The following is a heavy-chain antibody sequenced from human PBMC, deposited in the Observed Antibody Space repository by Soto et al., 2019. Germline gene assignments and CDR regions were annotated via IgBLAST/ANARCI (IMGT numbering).Heavy chain of an antibody. J-gene: IGHJ6*02. V-gene: IGHV4-39*01. CDR3: AGGPANYYDFWSGTLGYYYYGMDV. CDR2: IYYSGST. CDR1: GGSISSSSYY. Sequence: SETLSLTCTVPGGSISSSSYYWGWIRQPPGKGPEWIGSIYYSGSTYYNPSLKSRVTVSVDTSKNQFSLKLSSVTAADTAVYYCAGGPANYYDFWSGTLGYYYYGMDVWGQGTTVTVSS. D-gene: IGHD3-3*01.